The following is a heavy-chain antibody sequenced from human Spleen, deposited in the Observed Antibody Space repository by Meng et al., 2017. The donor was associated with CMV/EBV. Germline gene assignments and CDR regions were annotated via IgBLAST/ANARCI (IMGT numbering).Heavy chain of an antibody. Sequence: GGSLRLSCAASGFTFSSYAMHWVRQAPGKGLEWVAVISYDGSNKYYADSVKGRFTISRDNSKNTLYLQMNSLRAEDTAVYYCAKDNYGDLNNIDYWGQGTLVTVSS. D-gene: IGHD4-17*01. V-gene: IGHV3-30-3*01. CDR1: GFTFSSYA. CDR3: AKDNYGDLNNIDY. CDR2: ISYDGSNK. J-gene: IGHJ4*02.